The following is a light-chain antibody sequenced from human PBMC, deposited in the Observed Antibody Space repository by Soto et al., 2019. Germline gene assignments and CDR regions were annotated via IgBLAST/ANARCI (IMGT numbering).Light chain of an antibody. CDR1: QSVSNY. CDR3: QQRSNWPLLT. J-gene: IGKJ4*01. Sequence: EIVLTQSPATLSLSPGERATLSCRASQSVSNYLAWYQQKPGQAPRLLIYDASNRATGIPARFSGSGSGTYFTLTISSQEPEDFAVSYCQQRSNWPLLTFGGGTKVEIK. V-gene: IGKV3-11*01. CDR2: DAS.